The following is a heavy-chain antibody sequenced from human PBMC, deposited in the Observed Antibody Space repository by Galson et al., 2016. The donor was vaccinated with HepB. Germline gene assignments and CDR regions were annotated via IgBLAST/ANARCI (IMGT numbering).Heavy chain of an antibody. CDR1: GGSFSGYY. V-gene: IGHV4-34*01. D-gene: IGHD5-12*01. Sequence: SETLSLTCAVSGGSFSGYYWSWIRQAPGKGPEWIGELNHNGETNYNPSLKSRVAISVDTSKRQVSLNLTSVTAADSALYYCAVGSRWLALASWGQGTQVTVSS. CDR3: AVGSRWLALAS. CDR2: LNHNGET. J-gene: IGHJ5*01.